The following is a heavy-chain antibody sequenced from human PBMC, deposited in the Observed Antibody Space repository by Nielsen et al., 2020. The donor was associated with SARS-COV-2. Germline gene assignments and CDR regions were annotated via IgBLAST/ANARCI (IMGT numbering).Heavy chain of an antibody. D-gene: IGHD3-22*01. V-gene: IGHV4-59*01. CDR3: ARSRSPMTSDAFDI. CDR1: GGSISSYY. J-gene: IGHJ3*02. CDR2: IYYSGST. Sequence: SETLSLTCTVSGGSISSYYWSWIRQPPGKGLEWIGYIYYSGSTNYNPSLKSRVTISVDTSKNQFSLKLSSVTAADTAVYYCARSRSPMTSDAFDIWGQGTMVTVSS.